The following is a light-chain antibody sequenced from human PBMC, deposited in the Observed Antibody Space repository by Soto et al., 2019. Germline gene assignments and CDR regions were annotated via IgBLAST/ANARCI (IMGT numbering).Light chain of an antibody. CDR1: QPISTF. J-gene: IGKJ1*01. Sequence: DIQMTQSPSSLSASVGDRVTITCRASQPISTFLNWYQQSTGKAPRLLINDASTLHSGVPSRFSGSGSGTDFTLTISSLRPEDVATYYCQHSYNTPWTFGQGTKVEIE. CDR2: DAS. CDR3: QHSYNTPWT. V-gene: IGKV1-39*01.